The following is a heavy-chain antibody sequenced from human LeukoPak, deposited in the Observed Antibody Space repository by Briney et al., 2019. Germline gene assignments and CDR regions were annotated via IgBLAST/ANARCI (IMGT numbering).Heavy chain of an antibody. V-gene: IGHV3-30*02. J-gene: IGHJ6*03. CDR3: AKPINTVTPPYYYMDV. D-gene: IGHD4-11*01. CDR2: IRYDGSEK. CDR1: GFTFSIYG. Sequence: PGGSLRLSCIASGFTFSIYGMHWVRQAPGKGLEWVALIRYDGSEKYYADSVKGRFTISRDNSKNTLYLQMNSLRAEDTAVYYCAKPINTVTPPYYYMDVWGKGTTVTVSS.